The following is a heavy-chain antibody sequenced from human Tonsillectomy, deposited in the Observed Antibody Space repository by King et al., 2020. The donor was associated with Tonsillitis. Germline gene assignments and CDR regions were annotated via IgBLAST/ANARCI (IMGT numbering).Heavy chain of an antibody. V-gene: IGHV3-23*04. J-gene: IGHJ6*03. Sequence: VQLVESGGGLVQPGGSLRLSCAASGFTFINYAMTWVRQAPGKGLEWVSGIRGSGDSTYYADSVKGRFTISRDNSKNTLYLQMHSLRAEDTAVYYCAKFSLIDLYEFWSGYYMDV. CDR3: AKFSLIDLYEFWSGYYMDV. CDR1: GFTFINYA. D-gene: IGHD3-3*01. CDR2: IRGSGDST.